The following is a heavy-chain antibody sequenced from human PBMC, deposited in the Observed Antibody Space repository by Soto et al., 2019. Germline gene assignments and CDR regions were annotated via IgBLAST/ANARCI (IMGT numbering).Heavy chain of an antibody. CDR3: ASSMTTVTTLDY. CDR2: IYHSGST. V-gene: IGHV4-30-2*01. Sequence: QLQLQESGSGLVKPSQTLSLTCAVSGGSISSGGYSWSWIRQPPGKGLEWIGYIYHSGSTYYNPSLKSRATISVDRSKTQFSLKLSSVTAADPSVYYCASSMTTVTTLDYWGQGTLVTVSS. CDR1: GGSISSGGYS. J-gene: IGHJ4*02. D-gene: IGHD4-17*01.